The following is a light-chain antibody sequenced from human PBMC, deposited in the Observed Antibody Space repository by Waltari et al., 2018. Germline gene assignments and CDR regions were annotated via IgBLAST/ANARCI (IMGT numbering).Light chain of an antibody. J-gene: IGKJ1*01. V-gene: IGKV3-20*01. Sequence: EIVLTQSPDTLSLSKVSRATLSCRASQSLKRALAWYQQKPGLAPRLLIYGGSTRATGIPDRLSGSVSGTDFSLTITRLEPEEFAVYYCKLYVRLRVAFGQGTKVDI. CDR1: QSLKRA. CDR2: GGS. CDR3: KLYVRLRVA.